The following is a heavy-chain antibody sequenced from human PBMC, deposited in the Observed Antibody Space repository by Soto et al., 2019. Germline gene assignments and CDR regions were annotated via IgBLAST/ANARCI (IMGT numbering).Heavy chain of an antibody. J-gene: IGHJ5*02. CDR1: GFTFRSYT. CDR3: AKARWSTTDCYVPAS. V-gene: IGHV3-23*01. D-gene: IGHD1-1*01. CDR2: ISASGGRP. Sequence: DVQLLESGGGLVQPGGSLRLSCAASGFTFRSYTMSWVRQAPGKGLEWISSISASGGRPSYADSVQGRFIISRDNPMNTVYLQMSSLRAEDTARYFGAKARWSTTDCYVPASWGKGTLVTVSS.